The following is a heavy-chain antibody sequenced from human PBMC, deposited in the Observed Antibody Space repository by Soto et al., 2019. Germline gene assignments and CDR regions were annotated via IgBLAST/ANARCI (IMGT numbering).Heavy chain of an antibody. V-gene: IGHV3-23*01. CDR3: ARIRQLLFVS. D-gene: IGHD2-2*01. CDR1: GFTFRVYA. CDR2: IGGTGNTT. Sequence: GGSLRLSCAASGFTFRVYAMSWFRQAPGGGLEWVSAIGGTGNTTYYADSVKGRSTIARDNSRDTLYLQMTSLRVEDTAVYYCARIRQLLFVSWGQGTRVTVSS. J-gene: IGHJ4*02.